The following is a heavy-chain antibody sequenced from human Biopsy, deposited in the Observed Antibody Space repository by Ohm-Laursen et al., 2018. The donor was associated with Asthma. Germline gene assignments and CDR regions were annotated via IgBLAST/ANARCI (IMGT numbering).Heavy chain of an antibody. Sequence: SLRLSCAASGTHFGSYNMHWARQAPGKGLEWVAVITFDGSTQHYGDSVKGRFTISRDNSKNMSFLQMNSLRAEDTAVYYCSRDTLGYYFDIWGQGTQVTVSS. J-gene: IGHJ4*02. V-gene: IGHV3-30-3*01. CDR1: GTHFGSYN. CDR3: SRDTLGYYFDI. CDR2: ITFDGSTQ. D-gene: IGHD6-13*01.